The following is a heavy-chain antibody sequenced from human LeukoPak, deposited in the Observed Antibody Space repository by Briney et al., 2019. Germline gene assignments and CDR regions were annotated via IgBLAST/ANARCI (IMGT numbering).Heavy chain of an antibody. CDR3: ARDPYCSSTSCYDSYNWFDP. D-gene: IGHD2-2*01. Sequence: ASVKVSCKASGYTFTSYGISWVRQAPGQGLEWMGWINPNSGGTNYAQKFRDRVTMTRDTSISTAYMDLSRLTSDDTAVYYCARDPYCSSTSCYDSYNWFDPWGQGTLVTVSS. J-gene: IGHJ5*02. CDR1: GYTFTSYG. CDR2: INPNSGGT. V-gene: IGHV1-2*02.